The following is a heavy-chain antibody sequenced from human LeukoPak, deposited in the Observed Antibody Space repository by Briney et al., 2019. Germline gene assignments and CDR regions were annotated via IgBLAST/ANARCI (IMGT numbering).Heavy chain of an antibody. CDR3: ARGLPGPLRYFDWPPKKAIGWFDP. CDR1: GGSISSNSYY. D-gene: IGHD3-9*01. J-gene: IGHJ5*02. Sequence: SETLSLTCAVSGGSISSNSYYWGWIRQPPGKGLEWIGSIYYSGSTYYNPSLKSRATISVDTSKNQFSLKLSSVTAADTAVYYCARGLPGPLRYFDWPPKKAIGWFDPWGQGTLVTVSS. V-gene: IGHV4-39*01. CDR2: IYYSGST.